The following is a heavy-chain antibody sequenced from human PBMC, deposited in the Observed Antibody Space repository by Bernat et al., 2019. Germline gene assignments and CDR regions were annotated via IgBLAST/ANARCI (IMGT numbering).Heavy chain of an antibody. D-gene: IGHD3-10*01. CDR3: AEDRKVVWCGEGHYCYGMDV. V-gene: IGHV3-30*18. CDR2: ISYDGSNI. J-gene: IGHJ6*04. Sequence: QVQLVESGGGVVQPGRSLRLSCAASGFTFSSYGMHWVRQAPGKGLEWVAVISYDGSNIYYADSVKGRFTISRDNSKNTLYLQMNSLSAEDTAVYYCAEDRKVVWCGEGHYCYGMDVWGEGTTVTVSS. CDR1: GFTFSSYG.